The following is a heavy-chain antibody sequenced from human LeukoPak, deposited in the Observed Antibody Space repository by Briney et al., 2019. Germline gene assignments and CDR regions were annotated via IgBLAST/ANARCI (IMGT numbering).Heavy chain of an antibody. D-gene: IGHD3-10*01. J-gene: IGHJ4*02. CDR3: ARAPPTMVRGVIDPFDY. CDR2: IYCSGST. Sequence: SETLSLTCTVSGGSISSYYWSWIRQPPGKGLEWIGYIYCSGSTNYNPSLKSRVTISVDTSKNQFSLKLSSVTAADTAVYYCARAPPTMVRGVIDPFDYWGQGTLVTVSS. CDR1: GGSISSYY. V-gene: IGHV4-59*01.